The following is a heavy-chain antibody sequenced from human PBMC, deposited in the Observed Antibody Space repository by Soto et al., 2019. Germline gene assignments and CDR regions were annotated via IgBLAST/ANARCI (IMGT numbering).Heavy chain of an antibody. Sequence: QVQLVESGGGLVKPGGSLRLSCAASGFTFSNYYMTWIRQAPGKGLEWVSYISSSGTGIYYPDSVKGRFTISRDNAKNSLYLQMSSLRAEDTAVYYCARAYSDAFDIWGQGTMVTVSS. CDR2: ISSSGTGI. J-gene: IGHJ3*02. D-gene: IGHD2-15*01. CDR3: ARAYSDAFDI. CDR1: GFTFSNYY. V-gene: IGHV3-11*01.